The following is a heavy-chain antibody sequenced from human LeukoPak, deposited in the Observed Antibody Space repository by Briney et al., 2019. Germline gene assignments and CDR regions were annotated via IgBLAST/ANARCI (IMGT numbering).Heavy chain of an antibody. J-gene: IGHJ4*02. CDR2: IIPIFGTA. V-gene: IGHV1-69*13. Sequence: GASVKVSCKASGGTFSSYAISWVRQAPGQGLEWMGGIIPIFGTANYAQKFQGRVTITADESTSTAYMELSSLRSEDTAVYYCVRSHSYPGIAAAGTSSGFDYWGQGTLVTVSS. D-gene: IGHD6-13*01. CDR3: VRSHSYPGIAAAGTSSGFDY. CDR1: GGTFSSYA.